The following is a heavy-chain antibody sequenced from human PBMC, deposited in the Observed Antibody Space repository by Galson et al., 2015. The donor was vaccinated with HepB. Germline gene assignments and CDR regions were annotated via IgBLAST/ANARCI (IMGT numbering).Heavy chain of an antibody. J-gene: IGHJ4*02. CDR1: GFTFSSYG. Sequence: SLRLSCAASGFTFSSYGMHWVRQAPGKGLEWVAVISYDGSNKYYADSVKGRFTISRDNSKNTLYLQMNSLRADDTAVYYCAKEIIGYCSGTSCYPLDFWGQGTLVTVSS. CDR3: AKEIIGYCSGTSCYPLDF. CDR2: ISYDGSNK. D-gene: IGHD2-2*01. V-gene: IGHV3-30*18.